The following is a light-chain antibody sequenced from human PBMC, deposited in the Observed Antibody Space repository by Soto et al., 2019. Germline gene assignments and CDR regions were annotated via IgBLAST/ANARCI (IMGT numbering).Light chain of an antibody. CDR1: QSISSW. CDR3: QQYNSYPYT. V-gene: IGKV1-5*03. J-gene: IGKJ2*01. CDR2: KAS. Sequence: DIQMTQSPSTLSASVGDRVTITCRTSQSISSWLAWYQQKPGKAPKLLIYKASSLESGVPSRFSGSGSGTEFTLTVSSLQPDDFATYYCQQYNSYPYTFGQGTKLEIK.